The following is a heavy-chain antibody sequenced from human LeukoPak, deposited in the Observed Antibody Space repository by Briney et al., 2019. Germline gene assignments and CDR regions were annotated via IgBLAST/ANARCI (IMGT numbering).Heavy chain of an antibody. CDR2: IYYSGST. CDR1: GGSISSYY. D-gene: IGHD3-22*01. Sequence: PSETLSLTCTVSGGSISSYYWSWIRQPPGKGLEWIGYIYYSGSTNYNPSLKSRVTISVDTSKNQFSLKLSSVTAADTAVYYCARHYYYDSSYIRYWGQGTLVTVSS. J-gene: IGHJ4*02. CDR3: ARHYYYDSSYIRY. V-gene: IGHV4-59*08.